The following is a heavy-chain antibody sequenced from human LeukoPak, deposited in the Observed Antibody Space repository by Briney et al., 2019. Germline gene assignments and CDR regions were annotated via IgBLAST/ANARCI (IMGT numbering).Heavy chain of an antibody. Sequence: GGSLRLSCAASGFTFSSYSMNWVRQAPGKGLEWVSSISSSSSYIYYADPVKGGSTISRDHAKNSLYLQINILRAEDTAVYYGARNLSGFWSGGSDAFDIWGQGTMVTVSS. V-gene: IGHV3-21*01. CDR1: GFTFSSYS. J-gene: IGHJ3*02. CDR2: ISSSSSYI. D-gene: IGHD3-3*01. CDR3: ARNLSGFWSGGSDAFDI.